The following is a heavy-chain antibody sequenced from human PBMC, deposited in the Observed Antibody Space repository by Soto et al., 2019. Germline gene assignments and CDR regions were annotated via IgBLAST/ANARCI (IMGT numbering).Heavy chain of an antibody. CDR3: ARDGVSSTEYTWNYGTYFDY. Sequence: GASVKVSCKASGGTFSSYAISWVRQAPGQGLEWMGGIIPIFGTANYAQKFQGRVTITADESTSTAYMELSSLRSEDTAVYYCARDGVSSTEYTWNYGTYFDYWGQGALVTVSS. CDR2: IIPIFGTA. D-gene: IGHD1-7*01. J-gene: IGHJ4*02. CDR1: GGTFSSYA. V-gene: IGHV1-69*13.